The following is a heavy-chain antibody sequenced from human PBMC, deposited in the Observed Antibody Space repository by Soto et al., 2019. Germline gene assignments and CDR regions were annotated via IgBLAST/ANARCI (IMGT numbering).Heavy chain of an antibody. J-gene: IGHJ5*02. V-gene: IGHV3-30*18. CDR3: AKPPWPSIAARSWFDP. Sequence: QVQLVESGGGVVQPGRSLRLSCAASGFTFSSYGMHWVRQAPGKGLEWVAVISYDGSNKYYADSVKGRFTISRDNSKNTLYLQMNSLRAEDTAVYYCAKPPWPSIAARSWFDPWGQGTLVTVSS. CDR1: GFTFSSYG. D-gene: IGHD6-6*01. CDR2: ISYDGSNK.